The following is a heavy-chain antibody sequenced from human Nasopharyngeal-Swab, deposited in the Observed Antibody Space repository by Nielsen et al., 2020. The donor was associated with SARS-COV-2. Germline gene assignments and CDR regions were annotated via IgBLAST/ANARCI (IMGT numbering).Heavy chain of an antibody. Sequence: GESLKISCAASGFTFSSYNMNWVHQAPGKGLEWVSSITTSSSYIYYADSVKGRFTIFRDNAKNSLYLQMNSLRAEDTAVYYCARDQNGYWGQEILVTVSS. CDR1: GFTFSSYN. D-gene: IGHD2-8*01. CDR3: ARDQNGY. J-gene: IGHJ4*02. CDR2: ITTSSSYI. V-gene: IGHV3-21*06.